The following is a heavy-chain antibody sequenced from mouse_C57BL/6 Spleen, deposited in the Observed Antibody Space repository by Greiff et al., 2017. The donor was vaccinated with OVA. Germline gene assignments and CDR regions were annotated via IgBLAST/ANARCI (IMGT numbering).Heavy chain of an antibody. CDR2: ISYDGSN. CDR1: GYSITSGYY. J-gene: IGHJ2*01. Sequence: EVQRVESGPGLVKPSQSLSLTCSVTGYSITSGYYWYWIRQFPGNKLEWMGYISYDGSNNYNPSLKNRISITRDTSKNPCVLKLNSVTTEDTATYYCAREDADFDYWGQGTTLTVSS. CDR3: AREDADFDY. V-gene: IGHV3-6*01.